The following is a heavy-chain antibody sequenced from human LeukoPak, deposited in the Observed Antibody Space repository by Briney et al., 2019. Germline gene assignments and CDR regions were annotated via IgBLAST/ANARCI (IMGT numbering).Heavy chain of an antibody. Sequence: SETLSLTCTVSGGSISSGSDYWSWIRQPAGKGLEWIGRIYTSGSTNYNPSLKSRVTISVDTSKNQFSLKLSSVTAADTAVYYCARVWFGELLFDYWGQGTLVTVSS. CDR1: GGSISSGSDY. D-gene: IGHD3-10*01. V-gene: IGHV4-61*02. J-gene: IGHJ4*02. CDR2: IYTSGST. CDR3: ARVWFGELLFDY.